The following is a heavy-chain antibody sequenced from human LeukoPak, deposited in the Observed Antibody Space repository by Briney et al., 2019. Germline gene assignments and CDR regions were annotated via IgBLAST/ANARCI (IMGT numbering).Heavy chain of an antibody. CDR2: ITGSGGNT. CDR1: GFSFASFA. V-gene: IGHV3-23*01. CDR3: AKDFLRNMVLGFDY. Sequence: PGGSLRLSCAASGFSFASFALSWVRQAPGKGLEWVSTITGSGGNTYYADSVKGRFTTSRDNSKNTLYLQMNSLRAEDTAVFYCAKDFLRNMVLGFDYWGQGTLVTVSS. D-gene: IGHD3-10*01. J-gene: IGHJ4*02.